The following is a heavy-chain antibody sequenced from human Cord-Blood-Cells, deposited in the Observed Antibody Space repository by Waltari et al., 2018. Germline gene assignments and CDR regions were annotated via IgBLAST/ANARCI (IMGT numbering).Heavy chain of an antibody. D-gene: IGHD1-7*01. CDR1: GFTFSSYC. J-gene: IGHJ4*02. V-gene: IGHV3-33*01. Sequence: QVQRVESGGGVVQPGRSLRLSCAASGFTFSSYCLPWVRQAPGTGLEGVAVIWYDGSNKYYADSVKGRFTISRDNSKNTLYLQMNSLRAEDTAVYYCARGRGITGTTDYWGQGTLVTVSS. CDR2: IWYDGSNK. CDR3: ARGRGITGTTDY.